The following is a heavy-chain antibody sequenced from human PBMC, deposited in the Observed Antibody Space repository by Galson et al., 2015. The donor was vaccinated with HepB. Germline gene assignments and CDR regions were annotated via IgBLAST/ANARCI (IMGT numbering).Heavy chain of an antibody. Sequence: LSLTCAVYGGSFSGYYWSWIRQPPGKGLEWIGGINHSGSTNYNPSLKSRVTISVDTSKNQFSLKLSSVTAADTAVYYCARSRSGRYYYGSGSYPGSPFDYWGQGTLVTVSS. D-gene: IGHD3-10*01. V-gene: IGHV4-34*01. CDR1: GGSFSGYY. CDR3: ARSRSGRYYYGSGSYPGSPFDY. CDR2: INHSGST. J-gene: IGHJ4*02.